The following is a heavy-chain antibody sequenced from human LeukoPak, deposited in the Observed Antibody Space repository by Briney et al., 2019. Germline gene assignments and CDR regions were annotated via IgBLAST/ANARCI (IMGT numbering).Heavy chain of an antibody. V-gene: IGHV1-69*04. CDR2: IIPILDIA. CDR3: AREPPDIVVVVAASNWFDP. J-gene: IGHJ5*02. D-gene: IGHD2-15*01. CDR1: GGTFSSYA. Sequence: SVKVSCEASGGTFSSYAISWVRQAPGQGLEWMGRIIPILDIANYAQKFQGRVTITADKSTSTAYMELSSLRSEDTAVYYCAREPPDIVVVVAASNWFDPWGQGTLVTVSS.